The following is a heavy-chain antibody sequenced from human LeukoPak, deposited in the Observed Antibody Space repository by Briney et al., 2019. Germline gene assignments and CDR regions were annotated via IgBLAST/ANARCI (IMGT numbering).Heavy chain of an antibody. Sequence: GGSLRLSCAASGFTFSSYWMTWVRQAPGKGLEWVANIGEDGSEKYYVDSVKGRFTISRDNAKNSLYVQVNSLRAEDTAVYYCARDRNSFGIASSSWSHDAFDMWGQGTMVTVSS. CDR2: IGEDGSEK. J-gene: IGHJ3*02. V-gene: IGHV3-7*01. D-gene: IGHD6-13*01. CDR1: GFTFSSYW. CDR3: ARDRNSFGIASSSWSHDAFDM.